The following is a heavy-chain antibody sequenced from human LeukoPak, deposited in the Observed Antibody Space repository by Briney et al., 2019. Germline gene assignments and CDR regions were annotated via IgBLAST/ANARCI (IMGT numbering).Heavy chain of an antibody. J-gene: IGHJ4*02. V-gene: IGHV3-33*01. D-gene: IGHD6-19*01. Sequence: GGSLRLSCAASGFTFSSYGMHWVRQASGKGLEWVAVIWYDGSNKCYADSVKGRFTISRDNSKNTLYLQMNSLRAEDTAVYYCARDSIAVAGTVLDYWGQGTLVTVSS. CDR1: GFTFSSYG. CDR2: IWYDGSNK. CDR3: ARDSIAVAGTVLDY.